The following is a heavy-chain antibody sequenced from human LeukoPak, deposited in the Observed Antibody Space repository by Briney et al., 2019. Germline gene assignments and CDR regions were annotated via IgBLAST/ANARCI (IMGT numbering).Heavy chain of an antibody. CDR2: IIPIFGTA. D-gene: IGHD1-14*01. V-gene: IGHV1-69*13. Sequence: ASVKVSCKASGGTFSSYAISWVRQAPGQGLEWMGGIIPIFGTANYAQKFQGRVTITADESTSTAYMELSSLRSEDTAVYYCARDRGNQRGYYYYYMDVWGKGTTVTVSS. J-gene: IGHJ6*03. CDR1: GGTFSSYA. CDR3: ARDRGNQRGYYYYYMDV.